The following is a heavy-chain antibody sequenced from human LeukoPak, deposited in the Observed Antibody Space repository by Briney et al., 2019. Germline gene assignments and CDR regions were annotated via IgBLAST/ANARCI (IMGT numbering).Heavy chain of an antibody. J-gene: IGHJ6*03. CDR1: GGTFSSCT. V-gene: IGHV1-69*04. CDR2: IIPILGIA. Sequence: SVKVSCKASGGTFSSCTISWVRQAPGQGLEWMGRIIPILGIANYAQKFQGRVTITADKSTSTAYMELSSLRSEDTAVYYCAREPKDYDFWSGYGYYYYMDVWGKGTTVTVSS. CDR3: AREPKDYDFWSGYGYYYYMDV. D-gene: IGHD3-3*01.